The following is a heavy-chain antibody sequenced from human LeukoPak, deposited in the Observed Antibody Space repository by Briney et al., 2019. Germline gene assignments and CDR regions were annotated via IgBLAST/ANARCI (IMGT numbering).Heavy chain of an antibody. CDR3: ASASVGATKVLGAFDI. Sequence: ASVKVSCKASGYTFTGYYMHWVRQAPGQGLEWMGWINPNSGGTNYAQKFQGRVTMTRATSISTAYMELSRLRSDDTAVYYCASASVGATKVLGAFDIWGQGTMVTVSS. CDR1: GYTFTGYY. CDR2: INPNSGGT. J-gene: IGHJ3*02. V-gene: IGHV1-2*02. D-gene: IGHD1-26*01.